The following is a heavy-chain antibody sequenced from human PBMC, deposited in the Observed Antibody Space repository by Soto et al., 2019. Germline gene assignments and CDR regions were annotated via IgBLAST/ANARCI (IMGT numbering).Heavy chain of an antibody. CDR2: ISAYNGST. D-gene: IGHD3-10*01. J-gene: IGHJ6*02. CDR3: ARGSMVRGVRAYYYYGMDV. Sequence: ASVKVSCKASGYTFTSYGITWVRQAPGQGLEWVGWISAYNGSTQYAQNLQGRVTMTTDTPTSTAYMELSSLRSDDTAVYYCARGSMVRGVRAYYYYGMDVWGQGTTVTVSS. V-gene: IGHV1-18*01. CDR1: GYTFTSYG.